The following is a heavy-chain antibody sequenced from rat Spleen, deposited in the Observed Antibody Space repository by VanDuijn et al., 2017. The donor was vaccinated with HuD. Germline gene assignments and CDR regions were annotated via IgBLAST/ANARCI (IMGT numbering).Heavy chain of an antibody. J-gene: IGHJ2*01. CDR1: GYSITSSYR. V-gene: IGHV3-3*01. CDR3: ARKFGARGFDY. CDR2: INSAGST. Sequence: EVQLQESGPGLVKPSQSLSLTCSVTGYSITSSYRWNWIRKFPGNKLEWMGYINSAGSTNYNPSLKSRISITRDTSKNQFFLQVNSVTTEDTATYYCARKFGARGFDYWGQGVMVTVSS. D-gene: IGHD4-3*01.